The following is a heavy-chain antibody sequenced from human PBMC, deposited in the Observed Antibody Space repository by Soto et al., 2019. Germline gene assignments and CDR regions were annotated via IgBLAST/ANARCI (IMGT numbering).Heavy chain of an antibody. CDR2: IYYSGST. D-gene: IGHD2-8*02. CDR1: GGSISSYY. CDR3: ARDKITGLFDY. V-gene: IGHV4-59*12. Sequence: PSETLSLTCTVSGGSISSYYWSWIRQPPGKGLEWIGYIYYSGSTNYNPSLKSRVTITVDTSKNQISLKLTSVTAADAAVYYCARDKITGLFDYWGQGTLVTVSS. J-gene: IGHJ4*02.